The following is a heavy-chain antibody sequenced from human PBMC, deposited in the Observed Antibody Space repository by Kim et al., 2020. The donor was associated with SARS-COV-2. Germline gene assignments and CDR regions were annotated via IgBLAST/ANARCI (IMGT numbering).Heavy chain of an antibody. CDR2: ISWNSGSI. CDR3: AKDIGYFYYYYGMDV. V-gene: IGHV3-9*01. J-gene: IGHJ6*02. Sequence: GGSLRLSCAASGFTFDDYAMHWVRQAPGKGLEWVSGISWNSGSIGYADSVKGRFTISRDNAKNSLYLQMNSLRAEDTALYYCAKDIGYFYYYYGMDVWGQGTTVTVSS. CDR1: GFTFDDYA. D-gene: IGHD3-16*01.